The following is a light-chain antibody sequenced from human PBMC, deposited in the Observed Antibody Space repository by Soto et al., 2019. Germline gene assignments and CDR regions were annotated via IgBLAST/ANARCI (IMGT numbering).Light chain of an antibody. CDR3: QPSYSTPPT. V-gene: IGKV1-39*01. Sequence: DIPMTQSPSSLSASVGDRVTITCRASQSISSYLNWYQQKPGKAPKLLIYAASSLQSGVPSRFSGSGSGTDFTLTISSLQPEDFATYYCQPSYSTPPTFGGGTKVEIQ. J-gene: IGKJ4*01. CDR2: AAS. CDR1: QSISSY.